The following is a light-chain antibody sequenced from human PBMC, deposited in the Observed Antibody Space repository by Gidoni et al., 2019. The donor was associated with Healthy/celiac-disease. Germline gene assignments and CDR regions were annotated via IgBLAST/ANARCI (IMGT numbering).Light chain of an antibody. CDR3: QQRSNRLT. CDR1: QSVSSY. CDR2: DAS. J-gene: IGKJ4*01. Sequence: EIVLTQSPATLSLSPGERATLSCRASQSVSSYLAWYQQKPGQAPRLLIDDASNRATGIPARFSGIGSGTDFTLTISSLEPEDFAVYCCQQRSNRLTFGGGTKVEIK. V-gene: IGKV3-11*01.